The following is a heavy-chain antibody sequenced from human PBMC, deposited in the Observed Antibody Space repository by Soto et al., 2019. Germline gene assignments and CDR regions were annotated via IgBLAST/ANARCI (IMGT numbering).Heavy chain of an antibody. Sequence: PGGSLRLSCAASEFAFDKYYMTWVRQAPGKGPEWVANIKPDGSEQYYVDSVKGRFTISRDNANYSLYLQMNSLRAEDTAVYFCARGNWNYYYGFDVWGQGTTVTVSS. V-gene: IGHV3-7*01. J-gene: IGHJ6*02. CDR1: EFAFDKYY. CDR2: IKPDGSEQ. CDR3: ARGNWNYYYGFDV. D-gene: IGHD1-20*01.